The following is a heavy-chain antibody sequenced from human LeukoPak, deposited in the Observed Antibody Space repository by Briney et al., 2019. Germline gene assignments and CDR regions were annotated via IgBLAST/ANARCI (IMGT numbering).Heavy chain of an antibody. D-gene: IGHD3-10*01. Sequence: SETLSLTCTVSGGSISSSSYYWGWIRQPPGKGLEWIGSIYYSGRTYYNPSLKSRVTISVDTSKNQFSLKLSPVTAADTAVYYCARHGGAKGYGSGSYYTWGQGTLVTVSS. CDR2: IYYSGRT. CDR3: ARHGGAKGYGSGSYYT. J-gene: IGHJ5*02. CDR1: GGSISSSSYY. V-gene: IGHV4-39*01.